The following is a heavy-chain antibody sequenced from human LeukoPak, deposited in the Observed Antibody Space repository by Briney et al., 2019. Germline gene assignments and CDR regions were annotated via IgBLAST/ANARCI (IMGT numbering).Heavy chain of an antibody. CDR3: ARIALYSSGWYGLDY. Sequence: GGSRRLAWAASGFTSSSYCMHWVRQAPGKGLEWVAVIWYDGSNKYYADSVKGRFTICRDNSKNTLYLQMNSLRAEDTAVYYCARIALYSSGWYGLDYWGQGTLVTVSS. CDR1: GFTSSSYC. CDR2: IWYDGSNK. V-gene: IGHV3-33*01. D-gene: IGHD6-19*01. J-gene: IGHJ4*02.